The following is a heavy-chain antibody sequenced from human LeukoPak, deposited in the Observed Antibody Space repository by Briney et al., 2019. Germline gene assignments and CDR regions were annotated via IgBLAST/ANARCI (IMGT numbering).Heavy chain of an antibody. V-gene: IGHV3-30-3*01. D-gene: IGHD2-2*02. CDR2: ISYDGSNK. Sequence: GGSLRLPCAASGFTFSSYAMPWVRQAPGKGLEWVAVISYDGSNKYYADSVKGRYTISRDNSKNTLYLQMNSLRAEDTAVYYCARDPPQLDCSSTSCYILDYWGQGTLVTVSS. CDR1: GFTFSSYA. J-gene: IGHJ4*02. CDR3: ARDPPQLDCSSTSCYILDY.